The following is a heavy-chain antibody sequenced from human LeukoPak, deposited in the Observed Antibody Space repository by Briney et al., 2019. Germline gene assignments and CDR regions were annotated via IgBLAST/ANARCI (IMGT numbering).Heavy chain of an antibody. CDR1: GFTFSSYS. J-gene: IGHJ4*02. D-gene: IGHD1-26*01. CDR3: ARGSIVGATRPFDY. Sequence: GGSLRLSCAASGFTFSSYSMNWVRQAPGKGLEWVSGINWNGGSTGYADSVKGRFTISRDNAKNSLYLQMNSLRAEDTALYYCARGSIVGATRPFDYWGQGTLVTVSS. CDR2: INWNGGST. V-gene: IGHV3-20*04.